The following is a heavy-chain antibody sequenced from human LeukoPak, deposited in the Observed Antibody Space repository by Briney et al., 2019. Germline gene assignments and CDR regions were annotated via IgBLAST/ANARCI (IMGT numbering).Heavy chain of an antibody. V-gene: IGHV3-21*01. D-gene: IGHD5-12*01. Sequence: GGSLRLSCAASGFTFSSYSMNWVRQAPGKGLEWVSSISSSSSYIYYADSARGRFTISRDNAKNSLYLQMNSLRAEDTAVYYCARADSGYPDYWGQGTLVTVSS. CDR2: ISSSSSYI. CDR1: GFTFSSYS. J-gene: IGHJ4*02. CDR3: ARADSGYPDY.